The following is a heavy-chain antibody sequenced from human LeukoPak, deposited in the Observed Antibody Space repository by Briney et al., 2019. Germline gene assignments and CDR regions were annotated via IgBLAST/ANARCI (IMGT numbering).Heavy chain of an antibody. Sequence: ASVKVSCKASGYTFTSYAMNWVRQAPGQGLEWMGWINTNTGNPTYAQGFTGRFVFSLDTSVSTAYLQISSLKAEDTAVYYCARDLSGATRNYYYYYGMDVWGQGTTVTVSS. CDR1: GYTFTSYA. J-gene: IGHJ6*02. D-gene: IGHD1-26*01. CDR3: ARDLSGATRNYYYYYGMDV. V-gene: IGHV7-4-1*02. CDR2: INTNTGNP.